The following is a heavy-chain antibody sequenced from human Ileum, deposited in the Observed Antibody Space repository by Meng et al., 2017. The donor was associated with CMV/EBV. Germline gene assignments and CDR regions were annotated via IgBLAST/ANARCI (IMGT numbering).Heavy chain of an antibody. J-gene: IGHJ4*02. CDR2: IYYNGNT. CDR1: GGSINSNNYY. CDR3: ARDITGSHFDH. D-gene: IGHD1-20*01. V-gene: IGHV4-39*07. Sequence: QVPLQESGPGLVKPSEPLSLTCTVSGGSINSNNYYWGWIRQPPGKGLEWIGSIYYNGNTPYNPSLKSRVTISLDTSKNQFSLRLSSVTAADTAVYYCARDITGSHFDHWGQGVLVTVSS.